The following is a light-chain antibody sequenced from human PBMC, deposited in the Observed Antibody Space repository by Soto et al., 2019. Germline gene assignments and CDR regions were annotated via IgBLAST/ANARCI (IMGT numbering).Light chain of an antibody. CDR1: QSVSSSY. V-gene: IGKV3-20*01. CDR2: GAS. CDR3: QQYGSSPPIT. Sequence: EIVLTQSPGTLSLSPGERATLSCRASQSVSSSYLAWYQQKPGQAPRLLIYGASSRATGIPDRFSGSGSGTDSTLTISRLEPEDFALYYCQQYGSSPPITFGPGTKVDIK. J-gene: IGKJ3*01.